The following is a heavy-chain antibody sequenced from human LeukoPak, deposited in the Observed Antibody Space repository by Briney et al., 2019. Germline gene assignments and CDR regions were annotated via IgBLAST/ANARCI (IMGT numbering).Heavy chain of an antibody. D-gene: IGHD2-15*01. CDR1: GFTFNNAW. CDR3: ARVNPKIVVVVAATGWFDP. J-gene: IGHJ5*02. CDR2: IESKTGGGAT. Sequence: GGSLRLSCAASGFTFNNAWMSWVHQAPGRGLEWVGRIESKTGGGATDYAAPVKGRFTTSRDDSKNTLYLQMNSLKTEDTAVYYCARVNPKIVVVVAATGWFDPWGQGTLVTVSS. V-gene: IGHV3-15*04.